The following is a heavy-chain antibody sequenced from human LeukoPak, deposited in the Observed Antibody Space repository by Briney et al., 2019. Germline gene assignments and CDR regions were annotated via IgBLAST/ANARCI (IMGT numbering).Heavy chain of an antibody. CDR1: GGSFSGYY. CDR3: ARRALVVVTAAIKGFDY. D-gene: IGHD2-2*02. Sequence: SETLSLTCAVYGGSFSGYYWSWIRQPPGKGLEWIGEINHSGSTNYNPSLKSRVTISVDTSKNQFSLKLSSVTAADTAVYYCARRALVVVTAAIKGFDYWGQGTLVTVSS. CDR2: INHSGST. J-gene: IGHJ4*02. V-gene: IGHV4-34*01.